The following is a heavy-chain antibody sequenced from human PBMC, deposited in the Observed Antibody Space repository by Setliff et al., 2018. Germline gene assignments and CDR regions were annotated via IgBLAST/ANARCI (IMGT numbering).Heavy chain of an antibody. CDR3: ARGGMAAANRKGVFEY. J-gene: IGHJ4*02. V-gene: IGHV1-46*01. CDR2: INPGGGSA. D-gene: IGHD6-13*01. CDR1: GYIFAGYY. Sequence: GASVKVSCKASGYIFAGYYMHWVRQAPGQGLEWMGIINPGGGSASYAEKFQGRVTMTRDTSTSTFYMEVNILRSDDTAVYYCARGGMAAANRKGVFEYWGQGTLVTVSS.